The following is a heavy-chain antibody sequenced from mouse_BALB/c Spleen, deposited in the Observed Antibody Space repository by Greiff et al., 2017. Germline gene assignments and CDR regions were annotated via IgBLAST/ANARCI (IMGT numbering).Heavy chain of an antibody. CDR3: ARHDGNYVHYYAMDY. V-gene: IGHV5-6-2*01. CDR2: INSNGGST. Sequence: EVHLVESGGGLVKLGGSLKLSCAASGFTFSSYYMSWVRQTPEKRLELVAAINSNGGSTYYPDTVKGRFTISRDNAKNTLYLQMSSLKSEDTALYYCARHDGNYVHYYAMDYWGQGTSVTVSS. J-gene: IGHJ4*01. D-gene: IGHD2-1*01. CDR1: GFTFSSYY.